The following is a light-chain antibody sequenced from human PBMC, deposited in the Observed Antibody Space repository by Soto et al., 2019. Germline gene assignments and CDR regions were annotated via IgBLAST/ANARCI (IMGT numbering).Light chain of an antibody. CDR2: EVT. CDR3: SSYTSSSTSVV. CDR1: TGDVGGYNY. V-gene: IGLV2-14*01. Sequence: QSVLTQPASVSGSPGQSITVSCTGTTGDVGGYNYVSWYQQHPGKAPKLIIYEVTNRPSGVSNRFSASKSGNTASLTISGLQADDEADYYCSSYTSSSTSVVFGGGTKVTVL. J-gene: IGLJ2*01.